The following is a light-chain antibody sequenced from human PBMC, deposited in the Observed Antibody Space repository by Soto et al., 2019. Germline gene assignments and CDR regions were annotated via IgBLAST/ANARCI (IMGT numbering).Light chain of an antibody. CDR2: AAS. Sequence: IQLTQSPSSLSASVGDSVTITCRTSQGIGSYLAWYQQKPGKAPNLLIYAASTLQSGAPSRFSGSGYGTEFALTISSLQSEDFATYYCQQVNTYVFLTVGGGTKVEMK. CDR3: QQVNTYVFLT. V-gene: IGKV1-9*01. CDR1: QGIGSY. J-gene: IGKJ4*01.